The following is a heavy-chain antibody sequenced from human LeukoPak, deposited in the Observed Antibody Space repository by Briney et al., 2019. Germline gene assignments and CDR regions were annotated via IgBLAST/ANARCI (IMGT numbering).Heavy chain of an antibody. CDR1: EFTFSSYA. CDR3: TRAVGEGWFDP. Sequence: QPGRSLRLSCAASEFTFSSYAMPWVRQAPGKGLEWVAVISYDGSNKDYGDSVKGRFTISRDNSKDALYLQMKSLRPEDTAVYYCTRAVGEGWFDPWGQGTLVTVSS. J-gene: IGHJ5*02. V-gene: IGHV3-30*04. CDR2: ISYDGSNK. D-gene: IGHD1-26*01.